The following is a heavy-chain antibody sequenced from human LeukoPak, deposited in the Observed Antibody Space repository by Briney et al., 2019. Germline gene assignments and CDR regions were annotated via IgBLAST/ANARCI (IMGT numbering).Heavy chain of an antibody. V-gene: IGHV1-69*13. CDR2: IFPIFGTA. CDR1: GGTFSSYA. Sequence: SVKVSCKASGGTFSSYAISWVRRAPGQGLEWMGGIFPIFGTANYAQKFQGRVTITADESTSTAYMELSSLRSEDTAVYYCARDYYDILTGYYNPSGNDYWGQGTLVTVSS. CDR3: ARDYYDILTGYYNPSGNDY. J-gene: IGHJ4*02. D-gene: IGHD3-9*01.